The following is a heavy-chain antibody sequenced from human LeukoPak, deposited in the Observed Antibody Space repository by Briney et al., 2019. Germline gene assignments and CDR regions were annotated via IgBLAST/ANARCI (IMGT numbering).Heavy chain of an antibody. CDR1: GGSISGHY. J-gene: IGHJ5*02. D-gene: IGHD3-10*01. V-gene: IGHV4-59*11. Sequence: SETLSLTCNVSGGSISGHYWNWIRPSRGKGLERIGYIYYTGSTYYNPSIYSRVNISLDTSKNQFSLKLDSVTAADTAVYFCARDRGGGSGSYWGLNWFDPWGQGTLVTVSS. CDR3: ARDRGGGSGSYWGLNWFDP. CDR2: IYYTGST.